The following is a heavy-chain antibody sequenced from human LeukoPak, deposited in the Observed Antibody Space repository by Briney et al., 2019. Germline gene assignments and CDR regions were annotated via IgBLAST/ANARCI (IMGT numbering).Heavy chain of an antibody. V-gene: IGHV3-30*03. D-gene: IGHD4-11*01. J-gene: IGHJ4*02. CDR2: ISSDGRDK. CDR3: ARGGLTETTRDSDY. Sequence: PGGSLRLSCAASGFTFSGYAIHWVRQAPGKGLEWVAVISSDGRDKHHADSVRGRFTISRDNAKNTLYLQMNSLTVEDTAVYYCARGGLTETTRDSDYWGQGTLVTVSS. CDR1: GFTFSGYA.